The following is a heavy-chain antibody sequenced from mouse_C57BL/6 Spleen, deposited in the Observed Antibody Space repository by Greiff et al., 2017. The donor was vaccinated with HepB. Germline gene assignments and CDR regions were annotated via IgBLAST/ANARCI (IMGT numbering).Heavy chain of an antibody. D-gene: IGHD1-3*01. CDR3: ARYIRGYFDY. CDR2: INPNNGGT. V-gene: IGHV1-26*01. Sequence: EVQLQQSGPELVKPGASVKISCKASGYTFTDYYMNWVKQSHGKSLEWIGDINPNNGGTSYNQKFKGKATLTVDKSSSTAYMELRSLTSEDSAVYYCARYIRGYFDYWGQGTTLTVSS. CDR1: GYTFTDYY. J-gene: IGHJ2*01.